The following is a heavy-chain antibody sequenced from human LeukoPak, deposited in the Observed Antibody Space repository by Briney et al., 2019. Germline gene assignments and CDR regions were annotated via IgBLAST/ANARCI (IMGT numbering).Heavy chain of an antibody. CDR3: ALRRPRNYYGSGTIDY. CDR2: ISSSSSYI. D-gene: IGHD3-10*01. V-gene: IGHV3-11*06. CDR1: GFSISDYY. J-gene: IGHJ4*02. Sequence: GGSLRLSCEASGFSISDYYMSWIRQAPGKGLEWVSSISSSSSYIYYADSVKGRFTISRDNAKNSLYLQMNSLRAEDTAVYYCALRRPRNYYGSGTIDYWGQGTLVTVSS.